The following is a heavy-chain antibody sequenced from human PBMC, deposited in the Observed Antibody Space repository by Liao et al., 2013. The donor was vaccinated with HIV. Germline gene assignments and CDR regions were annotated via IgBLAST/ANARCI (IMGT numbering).Heavy chain of an antibody. D-gene: IGHD3-10*01. CDR3: ARKGVGIDAFDI. CDR1: GGSISSSNDH. Sequence: QVQLQESGPGLVKPSQTLSLTCTVSGGSISSSNDHWGWVRQPAGQGLEWIGQIQPRGGTTYNPSLKSRATISLDTSKNHLSLNLDSLTAADTAVYYCARKGVGIDAFDIWGQGTVVTVSS. V-gene: IGHV4-61*02. CDR2: IQPRGGT. J-gene: IGHJ3*02.